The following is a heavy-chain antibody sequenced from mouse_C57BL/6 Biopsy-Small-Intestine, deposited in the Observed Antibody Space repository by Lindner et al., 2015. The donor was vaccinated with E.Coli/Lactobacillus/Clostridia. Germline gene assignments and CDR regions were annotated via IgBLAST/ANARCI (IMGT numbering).Heavy chain of an antibody. CDR3: ASRNYPDATGYFDF. CDR1: GYTFTNYY. Sequence: SVKVSCKASGYTFTNYYMHWVRQAPGQGLEWMGIINPSGDDRTYAQRFQGRVTMTRDTSTSTVYMELSSLRSEDTAMYYCASRNYPDATGYFDFWGQGTLVTVS. J-gene: IGHJ3*01. CDR2: INPSGDDR. V-gene: IGHV1-53*01. D-gene: IGHD2-2*01.